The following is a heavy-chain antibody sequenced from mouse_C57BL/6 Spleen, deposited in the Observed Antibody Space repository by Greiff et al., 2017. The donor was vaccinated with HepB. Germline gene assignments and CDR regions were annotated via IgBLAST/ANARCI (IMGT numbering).Heavy chain of an antibody. CDR1: GYTFTSYW. CDR3: ARTRLNYAMDY. CDR2: IYPGSGST. Sequence: QVQLQQSGAELVKPGASVKMSCKASGYTFTSYWITWVKQRPGQGLEWIGDIYPGSGSTNYNEKFKSKATLTVDTSSSTAYMQLSSLTSEDSAVYYCARTRLNYAMDYWGQGTSVTVSS. J-gene: IGHJ4*01. V-gene: IGHV1-55*01. D-gene: IGHD1-1*01.